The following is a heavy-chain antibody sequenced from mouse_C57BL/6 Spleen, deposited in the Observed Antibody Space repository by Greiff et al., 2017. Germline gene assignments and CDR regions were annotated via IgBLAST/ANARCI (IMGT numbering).Heavy chain of an antibody. CDR3: TRREYYYGSRLYWYFDV. CDR1: GYTFTDYE. D-gene: IGHD1-1*01. V-gene: IGHV1-15*01. Sequence: QVQLQQSGAELVRPGASVTLSCKASGYTFTDYEMHWVKQTPVHGLEWIGAIDPETGGTAYNQKFKGKAILTADKSSSTAYMELRSLTSEDSAVYYCTRREYYYGSRLYWYFDVWGTGTTVTVSS. CDR2: IDPETGGT. J-gene: IGHJ1*03.